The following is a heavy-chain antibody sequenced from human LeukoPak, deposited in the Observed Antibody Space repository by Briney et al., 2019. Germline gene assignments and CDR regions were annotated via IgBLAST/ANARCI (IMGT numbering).Heavy chain of an antibody. CDR1: GYTFTSYY. D-gene: IGHD3-10*01. CDR3: ARARAYGSGSYTTYYYYGMDV. V-gene: IGHV1-46*01. J-gene: IGHJ6*02. Sequence: RASVTVSCTASGYTFTSYYMHWVRQAPGQGLEWMGIINPSGGSTSYAQKFQGRVTMTRDTSTSTVYMELSSLRSDDTAVYYCARARAYGSGSYTTYYYYGMDVWGQGTTVTVSS. CDR2: INPSGGST.